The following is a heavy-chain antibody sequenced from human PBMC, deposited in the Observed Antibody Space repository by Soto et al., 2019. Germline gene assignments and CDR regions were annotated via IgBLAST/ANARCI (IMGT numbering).Heavy chain of an antibody. Sequence: QVQLQESGPGLVKPSETLSLTCTVSGDAISSDYWTWIRQPPGKGLEWIGNIYYSGSTDYNPSLQIRVSTSVDTSRIHLSLSLTSVTAADTALYCCARIRIVNGNWYFGPWGQGALVTVSS. CDR2: IYYSGST. D-gene: IGHD1-26*01. V-gene: IGHV4-59*01. CDR3: ARIRIVNGNWYFGP. J-gene: IGHJ5*02. CDR1: GDAISSDY.